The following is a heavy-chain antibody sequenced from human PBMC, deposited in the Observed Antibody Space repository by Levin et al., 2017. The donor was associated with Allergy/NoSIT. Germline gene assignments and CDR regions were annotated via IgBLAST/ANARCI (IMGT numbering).Heavy chain of an antibody. J-gene: IGHJ4*02. Sequence: ESGPTLVKPTQTLTLTCTFSGFSLSTSGVGVGWIRQPPGKALEWLALIYWDDDKRYSPSLKSRLTITKDTSKNQVVLTMTNMDPVDTATYYCAHAGRLVCTGGTCYPFDYWGQGTLVTVSS. CDR2: IYWDDDK. D-gene: IGHD2-15*01. CDR3: AHAGRLVCTGGTCYPFDY. CDR1: GFSLSTSGVG. V-gene: IGHV2-5*02.